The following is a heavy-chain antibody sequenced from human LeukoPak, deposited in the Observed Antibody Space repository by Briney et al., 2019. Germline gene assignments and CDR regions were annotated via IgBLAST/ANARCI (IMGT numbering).Heavy chain of an antibody. CDR3: ARAGVVGPLGAFDI. Sequence: GGSLRLSCAASGFTVSSNYMSWVRQAPGKGLEWVSVIYSGGSTYYADSVKGRFTISRDNSKNTLYLQMNSLRAEDTAVYYCARAGVVGPLGAFDIWGQGTMVTVSS. J-gene: IGHJ3*02. V-gene: IGHV3-53*01. CDR2: IYSGGST. CDR1: GFTVSSNY. D-gene: IGHD1-26*01.